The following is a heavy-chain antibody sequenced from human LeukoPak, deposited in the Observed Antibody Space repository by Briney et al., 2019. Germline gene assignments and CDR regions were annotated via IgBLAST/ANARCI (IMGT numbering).Heavy chain of an antibody. J-gene: IGHJ3*02. CDR2: INTGSGAT. CDR1: EYTFTSYT. V-gene: IGHV1-3*04. D-gene: IGHD4-23*01. CDR3: ARAEDYGGKDI. Sequence: ASVKVSCKATEYTFTSYTIHWVRQAPGQRPEWMGWINTGSGATNYSHKFQGRVTITRDTSASTAYMELRSLRSEDTAVYYCARAEDYGGKDIWGQGTMVTVSS.